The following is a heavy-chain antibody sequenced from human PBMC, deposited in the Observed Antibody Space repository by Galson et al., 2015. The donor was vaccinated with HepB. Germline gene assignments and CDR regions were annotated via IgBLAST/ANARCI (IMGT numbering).Heavy chain of an antibody. CDR2: IIPIVGTP. CDR3: AREPITGTTPSLYYYYYSYMDV. Sequence: SVKVSCKASGGTFSSYTISWVQQAPGQGLEWLGRIIPIVGTPHYAQQFQGRITITADKSTSSSYMELSSLRSEDTAVYYCAREPITGTTPSLYYYYYSYMDVWGKGTTVTVSS. CDR1: GGTFSSYT. D-gene: IGHD1-7*01. J-gene: IGHJ6*03. V-gene: IGHV1-69*08.